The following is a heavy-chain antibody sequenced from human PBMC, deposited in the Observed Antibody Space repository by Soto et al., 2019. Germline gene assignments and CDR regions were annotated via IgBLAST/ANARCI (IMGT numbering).Heavy chain of an antibody. D-gene: IGHD2-2*01. CDR2: ISWNSDNT. J-gene: IGHJ6*03. V-gene: IGHV3-9*01. CDR3: VKDMGIFVVVPAGPMDV. CDR1: GFTFDDFA. Sequence: DVQLVESGGGLVQPGRSLRLSCAASGFTFDDFAMHWVRQAPGKGLEWVSGISWNSDNTGYADSVKGRFTISRDNAKNSLYLQMNSLRAEDTALYYCVKDMGIFVVVPAGPMDVWGKGTTVTVSS.